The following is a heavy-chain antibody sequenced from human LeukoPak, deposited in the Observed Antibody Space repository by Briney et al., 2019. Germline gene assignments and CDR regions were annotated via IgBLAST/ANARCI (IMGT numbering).Heavy chain of an antibody. V-gene: IGHV4-61*01. D-gene: IGHD1-26*01. CDR1: GASVISASY. Sequence: SETLSLTCTVSGASVISASYWSWIRQPTGKGLEWIAHIYNGVNTNYNPSLKSRVTISVDTSKNQFSLRLNSVTAADTAVYYCARSRAFNSGAFDPWGQGSLVTVSS. J-gene: IGHJ5*02. CDR3: ARSRAFNSGAFDP. CDR2: IYNGVNT.